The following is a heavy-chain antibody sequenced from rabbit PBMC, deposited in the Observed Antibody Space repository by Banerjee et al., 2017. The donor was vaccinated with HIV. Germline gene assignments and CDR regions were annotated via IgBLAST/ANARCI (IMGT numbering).Heavy chain of an antibody. D-gene: IGHD2-1*01. V-gene: IGHV1S45*01. Sequence: QEQLEESGGGLVTPGGSLTLTCKASGFSFSSGYDMCWVRQAPGKGLEWIGCIYTYSGSTYYASWAKGRFTISKTSSTTVTLQMTSLTAADTATYFCARDGDYDAAAYDRLDLWGPVTLVTVS. CDR1: GFSFSSGYD. CDR3: ARDGDYDAAAYDRLDL. CDR2: IYTYSGST. J-gene: IGHJ3*01.